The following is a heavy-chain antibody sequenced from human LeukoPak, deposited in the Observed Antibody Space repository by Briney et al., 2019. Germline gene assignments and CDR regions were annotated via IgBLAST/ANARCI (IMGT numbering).Heavy chain of an antibody. CDR1: GFTVSSNY. CDR3: ARCPNFDY. V-gene: IGHV3-53*01. CDR2: IYSGGST. Sequence: GGSLRLSCAASGFTVSSNYMSCVRQAPGKGLEGVADIYSGGSTYYADSVKGRFTISRDNPKNTLYLQMNSLRAEDTAVYYCARCPNFDYWGQGTLVTVSS. J-gene: IGHJ4*02.